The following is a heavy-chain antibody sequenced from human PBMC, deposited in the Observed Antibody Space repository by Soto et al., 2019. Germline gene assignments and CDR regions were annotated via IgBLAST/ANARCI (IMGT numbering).Heavy chain of an antibody. D-gene: IGHD3-22*01. CDR3: TTDPVTMIVVVPSSG. CDR2: IKSKTDGGTT. J-gene: IGHJ4*02. CDR1: GFTFSNAW. V-gene: IGHV3-15*07. Sequence: PGGSLRLACAVSGFTFSNAWMNWLSQAPGKGLEWVGRIKSKTDGGTTDYAAPVKGRFTISRDDSRNTLYLQMNSLKTEDTAVYYCTTDPVTMIVVVPSSGWGQGT.